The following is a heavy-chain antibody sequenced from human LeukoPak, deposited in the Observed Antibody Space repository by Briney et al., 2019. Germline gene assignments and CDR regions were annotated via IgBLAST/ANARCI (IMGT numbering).Heavy chain of an antibody. CDR1: RFTFSSYA. D-gene: IGHD4-17*01. CDR2: ISSNGGST. V-gene: IGHV3-64*01. Sequence: PGGSLRLSCAASRFTFSSYAMHWVRQAPGKGLEYVSAISSNGGSTYYANSVKGRFTISRDNSKNTLYLQMGSLRAEDMAVYYCARDPTTNDDFAFDIWGQGTMVTVSS. CDR3: ARDPTTNDDFAFDI. J-gene: IGHJ3*02.